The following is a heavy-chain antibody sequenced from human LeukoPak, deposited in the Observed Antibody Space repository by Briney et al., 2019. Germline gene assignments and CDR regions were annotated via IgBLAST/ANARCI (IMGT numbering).Heavy chain of an antibody. CDR1: GSTFSSFD. V-gene: IGHV3-23*01. CDR2: ISGGGGST. D-gene: IGHD6-19*01. J-gene: IGHJ4*02. CDR3: AKRNLRAVAPGY. Sequence: GASLRLSCAASGSTFSSFDMSWVRQAPGKGLECVSAISGGGGSTYYADSVKGRFTISRDNSKNTLYLQMNSLRAEDTAIYYCAKRNLRAVAPGYWGQGTLVTVSS.